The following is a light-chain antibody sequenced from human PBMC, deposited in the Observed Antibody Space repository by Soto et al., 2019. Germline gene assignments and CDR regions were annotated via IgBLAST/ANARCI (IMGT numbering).Light chain of an antibody. CDR1: HSVSTS. V-gene: IGKV3-20*01. CDR3: RQYGRSLGFA. Sequence: EIVLAPYPGTLSLYQGERATLSCRAGHSVSTSLAWYQQKPGQAPRLLIYDASNRATGIPARFSGSGSGTDFTLTISRLEPEDFAVYYCRQYGRSLGFALGGGTKV. CDR2: DAS. J-gene: IGKJ4*01.